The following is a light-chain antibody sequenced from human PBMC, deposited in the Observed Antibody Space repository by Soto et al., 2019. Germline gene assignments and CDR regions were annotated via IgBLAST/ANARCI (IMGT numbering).Light chain of an antibody. CDR3: QQYNLYAWT. Sequence: DIQMTQSPSTLSASVGDRVTITCRASQSINSWLAWYQQKPGKAPKLLIYKASTLESGVPSRFSGSGSGTDFTFTISSLQPDDFATYYCQQYNLYAWTFGQGTKVEIK. V-gene: IGKV1-5*03. CDR1: QSINSW. CDR2: KAS. J-gene: IGKJ1*01.